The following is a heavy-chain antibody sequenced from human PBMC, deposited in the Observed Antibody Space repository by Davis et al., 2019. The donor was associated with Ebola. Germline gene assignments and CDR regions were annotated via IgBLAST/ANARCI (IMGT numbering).Heavy chain of an antibody. CDR2: ITSGSKYI. D-gene: IGHD5-24*01. CDR3: APDGDGYKYYYGMDV. V-gene: IGHV3-21*01. CDR1: GFNFSDYS. Sequence: GGSLRLSCAASGFNFSDYSMNWVRQAPGKGLEWVSSITSGSKYIYYADSVKGRFTISRDNSKNTLYLQMNSLRAEDTAVYYCAPDGDGYKYYYGMDVWGQGTTVTVSS. J-gene: IGHJ6*02.